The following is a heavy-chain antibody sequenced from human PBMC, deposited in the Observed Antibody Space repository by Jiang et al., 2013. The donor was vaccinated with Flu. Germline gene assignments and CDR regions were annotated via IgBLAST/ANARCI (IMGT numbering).Heavy chain of an antibody. CDR3: ARSPTTVTTSGGWFDP. CDR2: INPSGGST. Sequence: GAEVKKPGASVKVSCKASGYTFTSYYMHWVRQAPGQGLEWMGIINPSGGSTSYAQKFQGRVTMTRDTSTSTVYMELSSLRSEDTAVYYCARSPTTVTTSGGWFDPWGQGTLVTVSS. J-gene: IGHJ5*02. V-gene: IGHV1-46*01. CDR1: GYTFTSYY. D-gene: IGHD4-17*01.